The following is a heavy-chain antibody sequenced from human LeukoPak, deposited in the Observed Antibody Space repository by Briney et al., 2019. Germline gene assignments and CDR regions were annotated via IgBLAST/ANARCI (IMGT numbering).Heavy chain of an antibody. CDR2: IIPILGIT. Sequence: SVKVSCKASGGTFSSYAISWVRQAPGQELEWMGRIIPILGITNYAQKFQGRVTITADKSTSTAYMELSSLRSEDTAVYYCARGILTGFRYGMDVWGQGTTVTVSS. D-gene: IGHD3-9*01. CDR3: ARGILTGFRYGMDV. CDR1: GGTFSSYA. V-gene: IGHV1-69*04. J-gene: IGHJ6*02.